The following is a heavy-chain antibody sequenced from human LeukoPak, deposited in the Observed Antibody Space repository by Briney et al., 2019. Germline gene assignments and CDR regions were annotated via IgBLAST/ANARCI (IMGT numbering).Heavy chain of an antibody. CDR1: GYTFTGYY. Sequence: GASVKVSCKASGYTFTGYYMHWVRQAPGQGLEWMGWINPNSGATNSVQKFQGRVTMTRDTSISTAYMELSRLTSDDTALYYCARYSILDPTDAFDVWGQGTMVTVSS. CDR2: INPNSGAT. D-gene: IGHD2-15*01. CDR3: ARYSILDPTDAFDV. J-gene: IGHJ3*01. V-gene: IGHV1-2*02.